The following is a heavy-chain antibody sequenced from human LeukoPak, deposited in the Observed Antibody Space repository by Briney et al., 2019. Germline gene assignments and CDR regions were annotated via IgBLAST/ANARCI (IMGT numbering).Heavy chain of an antibody. CDR2: ISSSGSTI. D-gene: IGHD3-10*02. CDR3: AELGITMIGGV. V-gene: IGHV3-48*03. Sequence: GGSLRLSCAASGFTFSGYDMNWVRQAPGKGLEWVSYISSSGSTIYYADSVKGRFTISRDNAKNSLYLQMNSLRAEDAAVYYCAELGITMIGGVWGKGTTVTISS. CDR1: GFTFSGYD. J-gene: IGHJ6*04.